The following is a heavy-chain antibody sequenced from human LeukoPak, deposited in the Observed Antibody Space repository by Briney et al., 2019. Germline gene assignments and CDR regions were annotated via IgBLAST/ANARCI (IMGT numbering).Heavy chain of an antibody. CDR1: GFTFSSYS. V-gene: IGHV3-21*01. CDR2: ISSSRSYI. Sequence: PGGSLRLSCAASGFTFSSYSMNWVRQAPGKGLEWVSFISSSRSYIYYADSVKGRFTISRDNAKNSLYLQMNSLRAEDTAVYYCARDRRVQMRFASSSWYDGFGYWGQGTLVTVSS. D-gene: IGHD6-13*01. J-gene: IGHJ4*02. CDR3: ARDRRVQMRFASSSWYDGFGY.